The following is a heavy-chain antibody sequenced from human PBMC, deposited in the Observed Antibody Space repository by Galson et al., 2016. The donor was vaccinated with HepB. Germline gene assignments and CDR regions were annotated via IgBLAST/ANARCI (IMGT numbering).Heavy chain of an antibody. D-gene: IGHD5-12*01. Sequence: SLRLSCAASGFTFSNYGIHWVRQAPGKGLEWVAFIWNDGSEKYYADSVKGRFAIARDNSKNTLSLQMNSLTAEDTAVYFGARDLEERRVYKLVWKYYGMDVWGHGTTVSVSS. V-gene: IGHV3-33*01. J-gene: IGHJ6*02. CDR1: GFTFSNYG. CDR3: ARDLEERRVYKLVWKYYGMDV. CDR2: IWNDGSEK.